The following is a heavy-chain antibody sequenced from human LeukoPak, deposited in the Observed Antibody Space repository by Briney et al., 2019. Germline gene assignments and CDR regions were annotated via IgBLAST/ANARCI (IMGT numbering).Heavy chain of an antibody. CDR2: INPIFGTA. V-gene: IGHV1-69*05. D-gene: IGHD3-10*01. J-gene: IGHJ3*02. CDR1: GGTFSSYA. Sequence: SVKVSCKASGGTFSSYAISWVRQAPGQGLEWMGGINPIFGTANYAQKFQGRVTITTDESTSTAYMELSSLRSEDTAVYYCARDRRGVAGAFDIWGQGTIVTVSS. CDR3: ARDRRGVAGAFDI.